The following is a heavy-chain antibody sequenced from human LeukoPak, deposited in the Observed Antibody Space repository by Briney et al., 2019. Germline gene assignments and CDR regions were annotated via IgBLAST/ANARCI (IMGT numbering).Heavy chain of an antibody. CDR3: ARVARDGYLAYYFDY. D-gene: IGHD5-24*01. CDR2: IHSTGST. CDR1: GGSISTYY. Sequence: PSETLSLTCAVSGGSISTYYWSWIRQPPGKGPEWIAYIHSTGSTNYNPSLKSRVTISADTSKNQFSLTLRLVTAADTAVYYCARVARDGYLAYYFDYWGQGILVTVSS. V-gene: IGHV4-59*01. J-gene: IGHJ4*02.